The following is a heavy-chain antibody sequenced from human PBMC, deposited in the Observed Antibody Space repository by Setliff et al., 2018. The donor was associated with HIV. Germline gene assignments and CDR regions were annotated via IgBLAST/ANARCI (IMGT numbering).Heavy chain of an antibody. CDR1: GYSFTNHY. CDR2: INPTGGST. V-gene: IGHV1-46*01. J-gene: IGHJ3*02. D-gene: IGHD1-1*01. CDR3: ASAGAWQRNALES. Sequence: SVKVSCKPSGYSFTNHYMHWVRQVPGQGLEWMGVINPTGGSTRNTQKFQGRVAMTRDTSTSPVYMGLSSLRSEDPAVDCCASAGAWQRNALESWGQGTMVTVSS.